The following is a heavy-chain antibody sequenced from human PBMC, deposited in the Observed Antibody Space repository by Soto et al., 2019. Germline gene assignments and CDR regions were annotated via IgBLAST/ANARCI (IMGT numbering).Heavy chain of an antibody. CDR3: TRHVGGEVEHSYYYYYMDV. D-gene: IGHD2-21*01. J-gene: IGHJ6*03. V-gene: IGHV3-73*01. Sequence: GGSLRLSCAASGFSLGDSAVHWVRLASGKGLEWIGRIRSKGHNYATTYAASVKGRFTMSRDDSMNTAFLQMNRLQTEDTAVYFCTRHVGGEVEHSYYYYYMDVWGKGTAVTVSS. CDR1: GFSLGDSA. CDR2: IRSKGHNYAT.